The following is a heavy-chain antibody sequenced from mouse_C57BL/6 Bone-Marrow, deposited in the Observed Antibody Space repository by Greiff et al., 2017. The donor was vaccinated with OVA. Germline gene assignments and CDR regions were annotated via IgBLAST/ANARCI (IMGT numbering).Heavy chain of an antibody. CDR1: GYTFTDYE. CDR3: TRHHRIDY. Sequence: QVQLQQSGAELVRPGASVTLSCKASGYTFTDYEMHWVKQTPVHGLEWIGAIDPETGGTAYNQKFTGKAILTADKSSSTAYMELRSLTSEDSAVYYCTRHHRIDYWGQGTSVTVSS. CDR2: IDPETGGT. V-gene: IGHV1-15*01. J-gene: IGHJ4*01.